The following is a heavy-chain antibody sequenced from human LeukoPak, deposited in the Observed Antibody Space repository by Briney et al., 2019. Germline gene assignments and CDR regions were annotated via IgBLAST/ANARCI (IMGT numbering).Heavy chain of an antibody. CDR2: ISSSSSYI. CDR3: ARDLAARGDY. Sequence: SGGSLRLSCAASGFTFSSYSMNWVRQAPGKGLEWVSSISSSSSYIYYADSVKGRFTISRDNAKNSLYLQMNSLRAEETAVYYCARDLAARGDYWGQGTLVTVSS. CDR1: GFTFSSYS. D-gene: IGHD6-6*01. J-gene: IGHJ4*02. V-gene: IGHV3-21*01.